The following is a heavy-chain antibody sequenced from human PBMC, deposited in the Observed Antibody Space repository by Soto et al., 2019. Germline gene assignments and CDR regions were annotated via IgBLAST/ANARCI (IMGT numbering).Heavy chain of an antibody. CDR3: AKSIVHYYDSSGPDDAFDI. V-gene: IGHV3-23*01. CDR2: ISNTGGST. J-gene: IGHJ3*02. Sequence: GGPLRLSCTASGFSFSSYAMSWVRQAPGKVLEWVSTISNTGGSTFYVDSVKGRFTVSRDNSRSTLFLQMDTLRAEDTAVYYCAKSIVHYYDSSGPDDAFDIWGQGTMVTVSS. D-gene: IGHD3-22*01. CDR1: GFSFSSYA.